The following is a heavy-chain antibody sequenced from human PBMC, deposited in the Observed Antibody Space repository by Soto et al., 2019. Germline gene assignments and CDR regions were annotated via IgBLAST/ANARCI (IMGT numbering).Heavy chain of an antibody. Sequence: ASVKVSCKTSGYTFTDYDINWVRQATGQGLEWIGWMNPNSGETGYAQKFQGRVTMTRSTSLSTAYLELSSLRSEDTAVYYCARVAVAARPRWYNWFDPWGQGTLVTVSA. J-gene: IGHJ5*02. CDR1: GYTFTDYD. CDR3: ARVAVAARPRWYNWFDP. CDR2: MNPNSGET. V-gene: IGHV1-8*01. D-gene: IGHD2-15*01.